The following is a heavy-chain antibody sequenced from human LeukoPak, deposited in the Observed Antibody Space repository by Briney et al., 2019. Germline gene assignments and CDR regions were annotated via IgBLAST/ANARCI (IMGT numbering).Heavy chain of an antibody. CDR2: MNPNSGNT. J-gene: IGHJ5*02. Sequence: GASVKVSCKASGYTFTSYDISWVRQATGQGLEWMGWMNPNSGNTGYAQKFQGRVTMTRNTSISTAYMELSSLRSEDTAVYYCASSNRYDILTGYFSNNWFDPWGQGTLVTVSS. CDR1: GYTFTSYD. D-gene: IGHD3-9*01. CDR3: ASSNRYDILTGYFSNNWFDP. V-gene: IGHV1-8*01.